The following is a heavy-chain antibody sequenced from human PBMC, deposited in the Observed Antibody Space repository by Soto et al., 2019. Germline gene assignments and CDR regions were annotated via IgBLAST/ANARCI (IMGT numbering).Heavy chain of an antibody. CDR1: GYTFSNYG. J-gene: IGHJ5*02. CDR2: ISLYNDGT. D-gene: IGHD2-2*01. V-gene: IGHV1-18*01. CDR3: ARVVPGAEAWFGP. Sequence: QVQLVQSGGEVKRPRTSVKVSCKTSGYTFSNYGITWVRQAPGQPLEWLGWISLYNDGTNYAQKFQGRVSMTTETSTTTAYMQLRSLRSDDTAVYYCARVVPGAEAWFGPWGQGTLVTVSS.